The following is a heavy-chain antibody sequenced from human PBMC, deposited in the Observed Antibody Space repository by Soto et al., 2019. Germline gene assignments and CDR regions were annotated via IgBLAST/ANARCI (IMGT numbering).Heavy chain of an antibody. J-gene: IGHJ3*02. Sequence: ASVKVSCKASGYTFTSYDINWVRQATGQGLEWMGWMNPNSGNTGYSQKFQGRVTITRDTSASTAYMELSSLRSEDTAVYYCASGYSYENDAFDIWGQGTMVTVSS. V-gene: IGHV1-8*01. D-gene: IGHD5-18*01. CDR3: ASGYSYENDAFDI. CDR2: MNPNSGNT. CDR1: GYTFTSYD.